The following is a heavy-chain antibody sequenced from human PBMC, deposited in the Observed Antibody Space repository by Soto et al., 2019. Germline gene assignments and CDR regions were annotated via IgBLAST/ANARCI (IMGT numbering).Heavy chain of an antibody. Sequence: PXGSLRLYLAASGLTVISQCLIWVRQAPGKGLEWSSIIYSGGSTFYADSVKGRFTISRDNSKNTLYLHMNSLRAEDTAVYYCARGVPITPGTFDYRGLGTLGTAPS. V-gene: IGHV3-53*01. CDR1: GLTVISQC. CDR3: ARGVPITPGTFDY. CDR2: IYSGGST. D-gene: IGHD5-12*01. J-gene: IGHJ4*02.